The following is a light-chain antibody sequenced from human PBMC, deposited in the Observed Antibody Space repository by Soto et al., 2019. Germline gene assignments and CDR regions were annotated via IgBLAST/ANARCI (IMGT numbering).Light chain of an antibody. CDR3: MQALQTPPIT. CDR2: LGS. J-gene: IGKJ5*01. Sequence: DIVMTQSPLSLPVTPGEPASISCRSSQSLLHSNGYNYLDWYLQKPGQSPQLLIYLGSNRASGVPDRFGGSGSGTDFTLKISRVEAEDVGVHYCMQALQTPPITFGQGTRLEIK. V-gene: IGKV2-28*01. CDR1: QSLLHSNGYNY.